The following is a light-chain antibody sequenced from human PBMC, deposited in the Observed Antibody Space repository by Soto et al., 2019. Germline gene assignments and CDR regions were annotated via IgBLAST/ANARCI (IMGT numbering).Light chain of an antibody. CDR3: SSYTSSSSGV. CDR1: SSDVGGFNY. V-gene: IGLV2-14*01. J-gene: IGLJ1*01. Sequence: LTQPASVSGSPGQSITISCTGTSSDVGGFNYVSWYQQHPGKTPKLLIYEVRLRPTGVSDRFSGSKSGNTASLTISGLQAEDEADYYCSSYTSSSSGVFGTGTKLTVL. CDR2: EVR.